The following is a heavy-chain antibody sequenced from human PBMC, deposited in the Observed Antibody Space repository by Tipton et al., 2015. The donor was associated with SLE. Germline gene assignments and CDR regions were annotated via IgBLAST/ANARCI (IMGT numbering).Heavy chain of an antibody. CDR2: IFHSGST. J-gene: IGHJ4*02. CDR3: ARRDCSTTSCYFDY. V-gene: IGHV4-39*01. Sequence: TLSLTCTVSGGSISSSSYYWGWIRQPPGKGLEWIGSIFHSGSTNYNTSLKSRVTIFVDTSRNQFSLKLSSVTAADTAVYYCARRDCSTTSCYFDYWGQGILLIVSS. D-gene: IGHD2-2*01. CDR1: GGSISSSSYY.